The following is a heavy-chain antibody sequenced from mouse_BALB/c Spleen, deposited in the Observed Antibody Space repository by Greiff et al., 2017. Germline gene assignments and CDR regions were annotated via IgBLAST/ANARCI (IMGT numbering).Heavy chain of an antibody. CDR3: ARLHPYAMDY. J-gene: IGHJ4*01. V-gene: IGHV1-26*01. CDR1: GYSFTGYY. Sequence: EVQLQHSGPELVKPGASVKISCKASGYSFTGYYMHWVKQSHVKSLEWIGRINPYNGATSYNQNFKDKASLTVDKSSSTAYMELHSLTSEDSAVYYCARLHPYAMDYWGQGTSVTVSS. CDR2: INPYNGAT.